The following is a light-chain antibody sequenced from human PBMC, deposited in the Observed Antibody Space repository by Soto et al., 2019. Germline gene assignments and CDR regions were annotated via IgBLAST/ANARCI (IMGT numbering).Light chain of an antibody. CDR1: QNIGNK. CDR2: DTS. J-gene: IGKJ5*01. Sequence: ILNTPHPSTLSVSQWGRAPLSCRASQNIGNKLAWYQHKPGQAPRVLIYDTSTRAAGIPARFGGSGSETNFTLTIITLQSEDFAVYYCQQRNIWPPVTFGQGTRLEI. V-gene: IGKV3-15*01. CDR3: QQRNIWPPVT.